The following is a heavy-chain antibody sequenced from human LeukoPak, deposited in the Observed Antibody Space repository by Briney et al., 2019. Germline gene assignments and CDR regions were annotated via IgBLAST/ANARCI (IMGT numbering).Heavy chain of an antibody. Sequence: GGSLRLSCAASGFTFSSYATSWVRQAPGKGLEWVSAISGSGGSTYYADSVKGRFTISRDNSKNTLYLQMNSLRAEDTAVYYCAKAQGPDDFWSGYRYYYGMDVWGQGTTVTVSS. CDR1: GFTFSSYA. V-gene: IGHV3-23*01. CDR2: ISGSGGST. D-gene: IGHD3-3*01. J-gene: IGHJ6*02. CDR3: AKAQGPDDFWSGYRYYYGMDV.